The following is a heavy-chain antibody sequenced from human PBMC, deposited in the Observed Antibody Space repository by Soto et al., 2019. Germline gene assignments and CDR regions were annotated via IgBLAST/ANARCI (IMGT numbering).Heavy chain of an antibody. CDR3: AREVTLGEVIGAPDAFDI. J-gene: IGHJ3*02. CDR2: ISSSSSTI. CDR1: GFTFSSYS. Sequence: GGSLRLSCAASGFTFSSYSMNWVRQAPGKGLEWVSYISSSSSTIYYAESVKGRFTMTRDNAKNSLYLQMNSLRAEDSVVDYGAREVTLGEVIGAPDAFDIWGQGTLVTVSS. D-gene: IGHD3-16*01. V-gene: IGHV3-48*04.